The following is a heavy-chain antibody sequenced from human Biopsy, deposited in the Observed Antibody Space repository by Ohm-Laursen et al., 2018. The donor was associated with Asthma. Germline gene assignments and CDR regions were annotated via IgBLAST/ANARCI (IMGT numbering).Heavy chain of an antibody. CDR2: IYDTGSD. Sequence: SDTLSLTCTVSGGSVSTGSYYWSWIRQPPGKGLEWPGYIYDTGSDNYKPSLKSRVTISIDTSKNQFSLRLNSVTAADTAVYYCARGPNYHGSGRAPIGMDVWGQGTTVTVSS. CDR3: ARGPNYHGSGRAPIGMDV. D-gene: IGHD3-10*01. V-gene: IGHV4-61*01. J-gene: IGHJ6*02. CDR1: GGSVSTGSYY.